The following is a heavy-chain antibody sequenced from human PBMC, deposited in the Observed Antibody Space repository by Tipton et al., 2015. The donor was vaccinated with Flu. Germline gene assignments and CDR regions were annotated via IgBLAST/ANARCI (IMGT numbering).Heavy chain of an antibody. CDR2: IRSRAFGGTA. J-gene: IGHJ4*02. V-gene: IGHV3-49*04. CDR3: TRERWIVVEVAVTPDY. CDR1: GFTFGDYG. Sequence: SLRLSCKASGFTFGDYGVDWVRQAPGKGLEWVGFIRSRAFGGTAEYAASVKGRFTISRDDSSNIAYLQMNSLKTEDTAVYYCTRERWIVVEVAVTPDYWGQGTLVTVSS. D-gene: IGHD2-15*01.